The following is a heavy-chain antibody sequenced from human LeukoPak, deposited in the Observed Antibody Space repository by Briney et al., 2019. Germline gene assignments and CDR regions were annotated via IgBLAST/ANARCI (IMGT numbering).Heavy chain of an antibody. Sequence: AVKVSCKASGGTFSSYAISWVRQAPGQGLEWMGGIIPIFGTANYAQKFQGRVTITADESTSTAYMELSSLRSEDTAVYYCAREASGSSRPFDYWGQGTLVTVSS. V-gene: IGHV1-69*13. CDR2: IIPIFGTA. D-gene: IGHD6-13*01. CDR1: GGTFSSYA. J-gene: IGHJ4*02. CDR3: AREASGSSRPFDY.